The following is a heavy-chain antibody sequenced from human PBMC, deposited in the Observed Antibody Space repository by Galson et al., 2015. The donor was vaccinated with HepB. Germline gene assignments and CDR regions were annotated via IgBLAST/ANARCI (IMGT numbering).Heavy chain of an antibody. CDR2: MNPNSGNT. V-gene: IGHV1-8*01. CDR1: GYTFTNYD. J-gene: IGHJ4*02. Sequence: SVKVSCKASGYTFTNYDINWVQQATGQGLEWMGWMNPNSGNTGYAQKFQGRVTMTRNTSISTAYMELSSLRSEDTAVYYCAREGYDFLTGYLQTFDYWGQGTLATVSS. CDR3: AREGYDFLTGYLQTFDY. D-gene: IGHD3-9*01.